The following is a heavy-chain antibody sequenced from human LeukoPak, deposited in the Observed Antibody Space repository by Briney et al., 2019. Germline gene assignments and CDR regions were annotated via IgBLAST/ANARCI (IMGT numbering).Heavy chain of an antibody. J-gene: IGHJ4*02. D-gene: IGHD6-13*01. Sequence: INSDGRSPRYADSVKGRFTISRDNAKNTLYLQMNSLRAEDTAVYYCARADSSSWYVYYFDYWGQGTLVTVSS. V-gene: IGHV3-74*01. CDR2: INSDGRSP. CDR3: ARADSSSWYVYYFDY.